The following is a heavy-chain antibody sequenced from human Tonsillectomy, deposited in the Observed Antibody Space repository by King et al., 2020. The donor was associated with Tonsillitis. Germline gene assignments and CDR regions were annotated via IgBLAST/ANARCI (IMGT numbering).Heavy chain of an antibody. Sequence: DVQLVQSGGGLVQPGGSLRLSCAASGFTFSSYSMNWVRQAPGKGLEWISYISSGSSNIIYYADSGKGRFTISRDNAKNSLYLQMNSLRDDDTAVYYCARDSLSGGSCWDLWGQGTLVTVSS. V-gene: IGHV3-48*02. D-gene: IGHD2-15*01. CDR1: GFTFSSYS. CDR2: ISSGSSNII. CDR3: ARDSLSGGSCWDL. J-gene: IGHJ5*02.